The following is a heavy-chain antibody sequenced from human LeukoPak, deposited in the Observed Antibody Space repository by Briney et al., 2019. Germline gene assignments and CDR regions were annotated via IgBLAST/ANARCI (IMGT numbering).Heavy chain of an antibody. J-gene: IGHJ4*02. CDR3: ARSFGGNYPYFDY. D-gene: IGHD4-23*01. Sequence: PGGSLRLSCAASGFTFSSYTMHWVRQAPGKGLEWVAVISYDGNDKYYADSVKGRFTISRDNSKNTLYLQMHSLRVEDTAVYYCARSFGGNYPYFDYWGQGTLVTVSS. CDR1: GFTFSSYT. V-gene: IGHV3-30*04. CDR2: ISYDGNDK.